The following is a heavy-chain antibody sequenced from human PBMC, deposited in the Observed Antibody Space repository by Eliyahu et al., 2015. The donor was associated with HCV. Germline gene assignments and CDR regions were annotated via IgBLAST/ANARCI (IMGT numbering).Heavy chain of an antibody. J-gene: IGHJ6*04. CDR2: MNPNSGNT. CDR3: ARESSSYYYYYYGMDV. CDR1: GYTFTSYD. D-gene: IGHD6-13*01. Sequence: QVQLVQSGAEVKKPGASVKVSCKASGYTFTSYDINWVRQATGQGLEWMGWMNPNSGNTGYAQKFQGRVTMTRNTSISTAYMELSSLRSEDTAVYYCARESSSYYYYYYGMDVWGKGTTVTVSS. V-gene: IGHV1-8*01.